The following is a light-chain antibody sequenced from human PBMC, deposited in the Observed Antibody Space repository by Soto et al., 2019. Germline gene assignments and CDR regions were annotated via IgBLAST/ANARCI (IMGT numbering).Light chain of an antibody. CDR2: SNN. Sequence: QSVLTQPASASGTPGQRVTISCSGSSSDIGSNTVNWYQQLPATAPQLLIYSNNQRPSGVHDHFSCAKAGTSASLAISGLQSEEDADYYCAEWDDSLNGPVFGGGTKLTVL. CDR3: AEWDDSLNGPV. J-gene: IGLJ2*01. V-gene: IGLV1-44*01. CDR1: SSDIGSNT.